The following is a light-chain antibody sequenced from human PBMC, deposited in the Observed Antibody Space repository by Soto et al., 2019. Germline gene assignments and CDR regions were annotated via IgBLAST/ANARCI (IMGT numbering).Light chain of an antibody. Sequence: AIQMTQSPSSLSASVGDRGTITCRASQGIKNYVAWYQQKPGTAPKLLIYAASSLQSGVPPRFSGRGSGTDFTITISSMHPEDFATYYCLRDYNCPYTFGQGTKLEIK. J-gene: IGKJ2*01. CDR1: QGIKNY. CDR3: LRDYNCPYT. V-gene: IGKV1-6*01. CDR2: AAS.